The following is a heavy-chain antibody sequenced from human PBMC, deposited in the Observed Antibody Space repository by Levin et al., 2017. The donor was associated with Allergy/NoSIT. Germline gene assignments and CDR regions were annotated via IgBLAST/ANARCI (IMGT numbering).Heavy chain of an antibody. Sequence: SVKVSCKASGYTFTYRYLHWVRQAPGQALEWMGWITPFNGNTNYAQKFQDRVTITRDRSMSTAYMELSSLRSEDTAMYYCARLASGSSSWYDPAFDIWGQGTMVTVSS. CDR1: GYTFTYRY. J-gene: IGHJ3*02. D-gene: IGHD6-13*01. CDR2: ITPFNGNT. CDR3: ARLASGSSSWYDPAFDI. V-gene: IGHV1-45*02.